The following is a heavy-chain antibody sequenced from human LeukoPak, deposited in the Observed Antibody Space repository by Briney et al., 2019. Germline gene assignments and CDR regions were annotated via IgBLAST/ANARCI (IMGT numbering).Heavy chain of an antibody. CDR2: IWHDGSND. V-gene: IGHV3-33*06. Sequence: GGSLRLSCAASGFTFNNYAMNWVRQAPGKGLEWVARIWHDGSNDDYADSVKGRFTISRDNSKNTLYLQMNSLRAEDTAIYYCAKVTGDYYDTSGAFDYWGQGTLVTVSS. J-gene: IGHJ4*02. CDR3: AKVTGDYYDTSGAFDY. D-gene: IGHD3-22*01. CDR1: GFTFNNYA.